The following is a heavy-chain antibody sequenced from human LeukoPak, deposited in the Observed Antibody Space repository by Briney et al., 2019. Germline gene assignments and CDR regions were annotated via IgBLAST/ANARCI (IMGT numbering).Heavy chain of an antibody. J-gene: IGHJ4*02. D-gene: IGHD5-12*01. CDR3: ARDPHGYNSYFDY. V-gene: IGHV3-53*01. CDR1: GFTVSSNY. Sequence: GGSLRLSCAASGFTVSSNYMNWVRQAPGKGLEWVSVIYTDGSTYYADSVKGRFTISRDISRNTVHLQMNSLRAGDTAVYYCARDPHGYNSYFDYWGQGTLVTVSS. CDR2: IYTDGST.